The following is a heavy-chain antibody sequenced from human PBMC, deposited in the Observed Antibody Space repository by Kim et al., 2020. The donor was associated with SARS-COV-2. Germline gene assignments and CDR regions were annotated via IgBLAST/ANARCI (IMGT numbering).Heavy chain of an antibody. CDR2: K. CDR3: ARDQGQYYLDY. Sequence: KYYADSVKGRFTISRDNSKNTLYLQMNSLRAEDTAVYFCARDQGQYYLDYWGQGTLVTVSS. J-gene: IGHJ4*02. V-gene: IGHV3-30*01. D-gene: IGHD4-4*01.